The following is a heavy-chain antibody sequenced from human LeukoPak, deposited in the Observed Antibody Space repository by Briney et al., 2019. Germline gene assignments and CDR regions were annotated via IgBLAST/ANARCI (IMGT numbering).Heavy chain of an antibody. Sequence: PETLSLTCTVSGGSISSSSYYWGWIRQPPGKGLEWIGSIYYSGSTYYNQSPESRVTISVDTSKNQFSLRLTSVTAADTAVYYCARQTGSGLFILPGGQGTLVTVSS. V-gene: IGHV4-39*01. CDR1: GGSISSSSYY. CDR3: ARQTGSGLFILP. J-gene: IGHJ4*02. D-gene: IGHD3/OR15-3a*01. CDR2: IYYSGST.